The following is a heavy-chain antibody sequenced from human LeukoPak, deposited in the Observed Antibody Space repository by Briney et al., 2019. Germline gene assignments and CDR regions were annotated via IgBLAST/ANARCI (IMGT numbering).Heavy chain of an antibody. J-gene: IGHJ4*02. CDR2: IYSGGST. D-gene: IGHD2-15*01. V-gene: IGHV3-66*02. CDR3: ASEGSGGSLNSKFDY. CDR1: GFTVSSNY. Sequence: GGSLRLSCAASGFTVSSNYMSWVRQAPGKGLEWVSVIYSGGSTYYADSVKGRFTISRDNSKNTLYLQMNSLRAEDTAVYYCASEGSGGSLNSKFDYWGQGTLVTVSS.